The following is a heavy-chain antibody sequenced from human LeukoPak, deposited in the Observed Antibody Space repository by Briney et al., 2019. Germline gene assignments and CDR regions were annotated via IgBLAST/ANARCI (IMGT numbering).Heavy chain of an antibody. CDR3: ARVFTNYEFDY. Sequence: ASVKVSCKASGGTFSSYAISWVRQAPGQGLEWMGGIIPISGTANYAQKFQGRVTITADESTSTAYMELSSLRSEGTAVYYCARVFTNYEFDYWGQGTLVTVSS. D-gene: IGHD1-7*01. CDR2: IIPISGTA. V-gene: IGHV1-69*13. CDR1: GGTFSSYA. J-gene: IGHJ4*02.